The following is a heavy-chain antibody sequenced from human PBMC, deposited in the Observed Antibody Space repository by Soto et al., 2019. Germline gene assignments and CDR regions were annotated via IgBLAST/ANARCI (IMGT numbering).Heavy chain of an antibody. CDR1: GYTFTSYG. J-gene: IGHJ4*02. D-gene: IGHD6-13*01. V-gene: IGHV1-18*04. CDR2: ISAYNGNT. CDR3: ARDRRTIAAAVDY. Sequence: ASVKVSCKASGYTFTSYGISWVRQAPGQGLEWMGWISAYNGNTNYAQKLQGRVTMTTDTSTSTAYIELRSLRSDDTAVYYCARDRRTIAAAVDYWGQGTLVTVSS.